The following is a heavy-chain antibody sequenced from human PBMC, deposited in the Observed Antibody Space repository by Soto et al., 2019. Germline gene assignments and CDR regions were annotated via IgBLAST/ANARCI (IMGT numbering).Heavy chain of an antibody. V-gene: IGHV1-2*02. CDR1: GYTFTGYY. CDR2: INPNSGGT. Sequence: GASVKVSCKASGYTFTGYYRHWVRQAPGQGLEWMGWINPNSGGTNYAQKFQGRVTMTRDTSISTAYMELSRLRSDDTAVYYCARSRYCSGGSCSYSKNWFDPWGQGTLVTVSS. CDR3: ARSRYCSGGSCSYSKNWFDP. D-gene: IGHD2-15*01. J-gene: IGHJ5*02.